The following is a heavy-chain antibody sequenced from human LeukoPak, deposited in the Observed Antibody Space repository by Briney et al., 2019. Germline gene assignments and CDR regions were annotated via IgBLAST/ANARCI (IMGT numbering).Heavy chain of an antibody. V-gene: IGHV3-21*01. CDR3: ARYSHNWKNY. CDR2: ISSSSSYI. D-gene: IGHD1-1*01. Sequence: PGGSLRLSCAASGFTFSSYSMNWVRQAPGKGLEWVSSISSSSSYICCADSVKGRFTISRDNAKNSLYLQMNSLRAEDTAVYYCARYSHNWKNYWGQGTLVTVSS. J-gene: IGHJ4*02. CDR1: GFTFSSYS.